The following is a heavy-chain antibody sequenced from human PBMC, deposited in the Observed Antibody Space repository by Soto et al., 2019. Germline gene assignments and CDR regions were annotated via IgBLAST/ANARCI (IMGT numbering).Heavy chain of an antibody. CDR2: IKSKTDGGTT. Sequence: PGGSLRLSCAASGFTFSSYGMHWVRQAPGKGLEWVGRIKSKTDGGTTDYAAPVKGRFTISRDDSKNTLYLQMNSLKTEDTAVYYCTTDPVGATLYFDYWGQGTLVTVSS. V-gene: IGHV3-15*07. CDR3: TTDPVGATLYFDY. J-gene: IGHJ4*02. D-gene: IGHD1-26*01. CDR1: GFTFSSYG.